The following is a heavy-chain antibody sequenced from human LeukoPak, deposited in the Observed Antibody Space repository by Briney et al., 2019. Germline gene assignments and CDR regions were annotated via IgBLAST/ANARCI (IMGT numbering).Heavy chain of an antibody. D-gene: IGHD2-21*01. J-gene: IGHJ4*02. CDR2: INHRGST. V-gene: IGHV4-34*01. Sequence: SETLSLTCAVYGGSFSGYYWSWIRQPPGKGLEWIGEINHRGSTNYNPSLKSRVTISVDTSKNRFSLKLSSVTAADTAVYYCARGVGIRDNYWGQGTLVTVSS. CDR1: GGSFSGYY. CDR3: ARGVGIRDNY.